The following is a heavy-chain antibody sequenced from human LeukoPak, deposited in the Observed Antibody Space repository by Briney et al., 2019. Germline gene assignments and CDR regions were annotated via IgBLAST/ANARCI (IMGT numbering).Heavy chain of an antibody. V-gene: IGHV4-34*01. J-gene: IGHJ4*02. D-gene: IGHD5-24*01. CDR1: VEPFSNYF. CDR3: ARGLGQYDY. Sequence: SETLSLTCAVYVEPFSNYFWSWIRQSPGKGLEWIGEINHSGSTNYNSSLTSRVTISVDTSKNQFSLNLSSVTAADTAIYYCARGLGQYDYWGQGTPVTVSS. CDR2: INHSGST.